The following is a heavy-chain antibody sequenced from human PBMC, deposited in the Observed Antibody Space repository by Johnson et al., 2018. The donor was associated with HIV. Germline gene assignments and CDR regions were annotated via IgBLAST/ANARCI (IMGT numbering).Heavy chain of an antibody. D-gene: IGHD3-10*01. CDR2: ISSRSGPI. Sequence: QVQLVESGGGVVQPGRSLRLSCAASGFTFSDYYMSWIRQAPGKGLEWVSHISSRSGPISYSASVKGRFTISRDNAKNSVYLQMNSLRAEDTALYYCAREALTYYDSSGSYYPVHDAFDIWGLGTLVTVSS. V-gene: IGHV3-11*01. CDR1: GFTFSDYY. J-gene: IGHJ3*02. CDR3: AREALTYYDSSGSYYPVHDAFDI.